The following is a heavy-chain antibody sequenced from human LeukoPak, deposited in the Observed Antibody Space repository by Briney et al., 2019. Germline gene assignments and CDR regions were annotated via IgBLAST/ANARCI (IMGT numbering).Heavy chain of an antibody. CDR1: GYSFTSYW. D-gene: IGHD3-22*01. Sequence: GESLKISCKGSGYSFTSYWIGWVRQMPGKGLEWMGIIYPGDSDTRYSPSSQGQVTISADKSISTAYLQWSSLKASDTAMYYCARRGYYDSSGYYDFDYWGQGTLVTVSS. V-gene: IGHV5-51*01. CDR3: ARRGYYDSSGYYDFDY. J-gene: IGHJ4*02. CDR2: IYPGDSDT.